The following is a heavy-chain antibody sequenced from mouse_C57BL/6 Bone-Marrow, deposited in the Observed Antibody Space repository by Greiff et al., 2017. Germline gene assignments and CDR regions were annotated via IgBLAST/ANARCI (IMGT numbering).Heavy chain of an antibody. CDR1: GFNIKDDY. CDR3: ARSDYYGSSSWFAY. J-gene: IGHJ3*01. D-gene: IGHD1-1*01. V-gene: IGHV14-4*01. Sequence: VQLQQSGAELVRPGASVKLSCTASGFNIKDDYMHWVKQRPEQGLEWIGWIDPENGDTEYASKFQGKATITADTSSNTAYLQLSSLTSEDTAVYYCARSDYYGSSSWFAYWGQGTLVTVSA. CDR2: IDPENGDT.